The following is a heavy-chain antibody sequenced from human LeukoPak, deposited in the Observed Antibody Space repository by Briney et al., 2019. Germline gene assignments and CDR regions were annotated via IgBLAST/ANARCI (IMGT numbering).Heavy chain of an antibody. V-gene: IGHV3-23*01. Sequence: AGGSLRLSCAASGFTFSSYAMSWVRQAPGKGLEWVSAISGSGGSTYYADSAKGRFTISRDNSKNTLYLQMNSLRAEDTAVYYCAKELRYCSSTSCYGPRDYWGQGTLVTVSS. CDR2: ISGSGGST. J-gene: IGHJ4*02. CDR3: AKELRYCSSTSCYGPRDY. D-gene: IGHD2-2*01. CDR1: GFTFSSYA.